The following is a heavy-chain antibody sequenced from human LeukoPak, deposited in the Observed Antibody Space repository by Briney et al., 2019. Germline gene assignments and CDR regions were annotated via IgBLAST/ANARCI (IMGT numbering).Heavy chain of an antibody. J-gene: IGHJ4*02. CDR3: ASRCSGGSCPTQFDY. D-gene: IGHD2-15*01. CDR2: INPNSGGT. CDR1: GYTFTSYD. V-gene: IGHV1-2*02. Sequence: ASVKVSCKASGYTFTSYDINWVRQATGQGLEWMGWINPNSGGTNYAQKFQGRVTMTRDTSISTAYMELSRLRSDDTAVYYCASRCSGGSCPTQFDYWGQGTLVTVSS.